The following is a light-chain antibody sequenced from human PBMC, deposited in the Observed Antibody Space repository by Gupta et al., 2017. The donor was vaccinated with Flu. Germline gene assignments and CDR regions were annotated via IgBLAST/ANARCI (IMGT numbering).Light chain of an antibody. CDR3: QQFDGSPRT. CDR2: WAS. Sequence: CLGERAAINCRSSQSLLSSAHNAYALAWYQQKPGQPPRLLIYWASTRGSGVPDRFSGSGSETDFTLTISSLQAEDVAVYYCQQFDGSPRTFGQGTKVEIK. J-gene: IGKJ1*01. V-gene: IGKV4-1*01. CDR1: QSLLSSAHNAYA.